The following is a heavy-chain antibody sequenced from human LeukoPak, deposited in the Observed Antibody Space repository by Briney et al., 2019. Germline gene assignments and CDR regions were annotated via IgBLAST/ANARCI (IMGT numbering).Heavy chain of an antibody. D-gene: IGHD3-10*01. V-gene: IGHV5-51*01. J-gene: IGHJ4*02. CDR2: IYPGDSDT. CDR3: ARGGGRTWYGEFDN. Sequence: GESLKISCKASGYIFGNYWIGWVRQRSGRGLEWMGIIYPGDSDTKYSPSFEGQVIISADKSLKTAYLEWSSLTASDSGIYFCARGGGRTWYGEFDNWGQGTLVTVSS. CDR1: GYIFGNYW.